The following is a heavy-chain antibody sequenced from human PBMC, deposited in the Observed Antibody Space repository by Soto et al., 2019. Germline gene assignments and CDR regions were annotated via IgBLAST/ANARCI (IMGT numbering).Heavy chain of an antibody. CDR1: GFTFSSYA. CDR3: AKGGPYDFWSGLEFLFDY. J-gene: IGHJ4*02. V-gene: IGHV3-23*01. D-gene: IGHD3-3*01. CDR2: ISGSGGST. Sequence: GGSLRLSCAASGFTFSSYAMSWVRQAPGKGLEWVSAISGSGGSTYYADSVKGRFTISRDNSKNTLYLQMNSLRAEDTAVYYCAKGGPYDFWSGLEFLFDYWGQGTLVTVSS.